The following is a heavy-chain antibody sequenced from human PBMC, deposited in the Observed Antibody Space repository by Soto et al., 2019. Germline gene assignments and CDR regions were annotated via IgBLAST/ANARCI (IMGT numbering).Heavy chain of an antibody. CDR1: GGSVSSGSYY. CDR2: IYYSGST. V-gene: IGHV4-61*01. D-gene: IGHD6-13*01. J-gene: IGHJ1*01. CDR3: ARGMYSRPVSVYFQH. Sequence: SETLSLTCTVSGGSVSSGSYYWSWIRQPPGKGLEWIGYIYYSGSTNYNPPLKSRVTISVDTSKNQFSLKLSSVTAADTAVYYCARGMYSRPVSVYFQHWGQGTLVTVSS.